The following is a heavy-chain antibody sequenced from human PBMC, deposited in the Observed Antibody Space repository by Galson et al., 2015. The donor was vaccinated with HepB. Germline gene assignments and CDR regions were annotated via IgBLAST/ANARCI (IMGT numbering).Heavy chain of an antibody. CDR3: ARDRGGEVAAMVHFDY. Sequence: SLRLSCAASGFTFSSYAMHWVRQAPGKGLEWVAVISYDGSNKYYADSVKGRFTISRDNSKNTLYLQMNSLRAEDTAVYYCARDRGGEVAAMVHFDYWGQGTLVTVSS. J-gene: IGHJ4*02. D-gene: IGHD5-18*01. CDR2: ISYDGSNK. V-gene: IGHV3-30-3*01. CDR1: GFTFSSYA.